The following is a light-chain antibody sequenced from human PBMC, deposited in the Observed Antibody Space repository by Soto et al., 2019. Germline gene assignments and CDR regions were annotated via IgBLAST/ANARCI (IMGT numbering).Light chain of an antibody. Sequence: DIQMTQSPSSLSASVADRVTITCRASQTIATFLNWYQQKPGKAPRLLIYEATNLQSGVTSRFSGSGSGTDFALTISSLQPEDFATYHCQQTYSSPQTVGPGTKVEIK. J-gene: IGKJ1*01. V-gene: IGKV1-39*01. CDR1: QTIATF. CDR3: QQTYSSPQT. CDR2: EAT.